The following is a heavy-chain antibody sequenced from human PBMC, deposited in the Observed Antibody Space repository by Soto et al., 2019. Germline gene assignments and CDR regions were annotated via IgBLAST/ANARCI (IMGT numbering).Heavy chain of an antibody. CDR2: ISSSSSTI. V-gene: IGHV3-48*04. D-gene: IGHD6-19*01. J-gene: IGHJ4*02. Sequence: GGSLRLSCAASGFTFSSYSMNWVRQAPGKGLEWVSYISSSSSTIYYADSVKGRFTISRDNAKNSLYLQMNSLRAEDTAVYYCARESSGWYKNPDYWGQGTLVTVSS. CDR3: ARESSGWYKNPDY. CDR1: GFTFSSYS.